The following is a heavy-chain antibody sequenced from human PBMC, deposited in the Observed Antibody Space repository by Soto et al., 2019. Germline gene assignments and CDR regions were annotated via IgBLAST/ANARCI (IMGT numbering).Heavy chain of an antibody. Sequence: PSETLYLICAVSGGSISTSNWWSWVRQPPGKGLEWIGEIYHSGSTNYNPSLKSRVTISVDKSKNQFSLKLSSVTAADTAVYYCARGARICGSSYSLFDPWGQGTLVTVSS. CDR2: IYHSGST. CDR3: ARGARICGSSYSLFDP. CDR1: GGSISTSNW. D-gene: IGHD2-15*01. J-gene: IGHJ5*02. V-gene: IGHV4-4*02.